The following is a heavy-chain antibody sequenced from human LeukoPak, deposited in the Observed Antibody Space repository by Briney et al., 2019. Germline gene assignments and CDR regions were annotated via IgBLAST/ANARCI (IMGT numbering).Heavy chain of an antibody. CDR3: ARAPCSGGSCYGNYYYYYGMDV. J-gene: IGHJ6*02. CDR2: INPSGGST. Sequence: ASVRVSCKASGYTFTSYYMHWVRQAPGQGLEWMGIINPSGGSTSYAQKFQGRVTMTRDTSTSTVYMELSSLRSEDTAVYYCARAPCSGGSCYGNYYYYYGMDVWGQGTTVTVSS. V-gene: IGHV1-46*01. CDR1: GYTFTSYY. D-gene: IGHD2-15*01.